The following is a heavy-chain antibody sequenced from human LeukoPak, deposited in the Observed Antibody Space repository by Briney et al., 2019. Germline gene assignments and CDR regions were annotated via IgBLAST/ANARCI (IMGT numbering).Heavy chain of an antibody. CDR3: AKDACSSTSCSFDY. J-gene: IGHJ4*02. CDR2: INWNSGSI. CDR1: GFTFDDYA. Sequence: GGSLRLSCGASGFTFDDYAMHWVRHAPGKGLEWVSGINWNSGSIAYADSVKGRFTISRDNAENSLYLQMNSLTVEDTALYYCAKDACSSTSCSFDYWGQGTLVTVSS. V-gene: IGHV3-9*01. D-gene: IGHD2-2*01.